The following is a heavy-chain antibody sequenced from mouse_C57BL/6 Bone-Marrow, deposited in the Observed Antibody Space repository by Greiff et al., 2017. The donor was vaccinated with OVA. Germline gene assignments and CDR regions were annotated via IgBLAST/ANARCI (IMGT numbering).Heavy chain of an antibody. CDR2: INPNNGGT. CDR1: GYTFTDYY. J-gene: IGHJ1*03. D-gene: IGHD1-1*01. Sequence: EVQLQQSGPELVKPGASVKISCKASGYTFTDYYMNWVKQSHGKSLEWIGDINPNNGGTSYNQKFKGKATLTVDKSSSTAYMELRSLTSEDSAVYYCARRYGSSYVWYFDVWGTGTTVTVSS. CDR3: ARRYGSSYVWYFDV. V-gene: IGHV1-26*01.